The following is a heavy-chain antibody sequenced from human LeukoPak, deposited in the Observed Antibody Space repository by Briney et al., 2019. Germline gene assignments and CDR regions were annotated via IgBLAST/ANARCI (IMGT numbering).Heavy chain of an antibody. V-gene: IGHV3-23*01. CDR1: EFTFSSYA. J-gene: IGHJ4*02. CDR3: ARSAMTFDY. D-gene: IGHD2-2*01. Sequence: GGSLRLSCAASEFTFSSYAMSWVRQAPGKGLGWVSGISASGGSTYYADSVKGRFTISRDNSKNTLYLQMNSLRPEDTAIYYCARSAMTFDYWGQGTLVTVSS. CDR2: ISASGGST.